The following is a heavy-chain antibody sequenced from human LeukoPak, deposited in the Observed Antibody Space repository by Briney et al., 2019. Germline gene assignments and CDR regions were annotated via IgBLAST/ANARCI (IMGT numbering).Heavy chain of an antibody. V-gene: IGHV4-31*03. J-gene: IGHJ4*02. CDR3: ARGRLSYYDSSGDLDY. Sequence: SETLSLTCTVSGVSISSGGYYWSWIRQHPGKGLEWIGYIYYSGSTYYNPSLKSRVTISVDTSKNQFSLKLSSVTAADTAVYYCARGRLSYYDSSGDLDYWGQGTLVTVSS. CDR2: IYYSGST. D-gene: IGHD3-22*01. CDR1: GVSISSGGYY.